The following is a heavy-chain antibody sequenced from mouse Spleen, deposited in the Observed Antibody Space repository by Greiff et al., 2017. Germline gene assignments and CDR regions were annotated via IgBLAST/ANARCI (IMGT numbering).Heavy chain of an antibody. D-gene: IGHD2-3*01. J-gene: IGHJ4*01. CDR1: GYTFTDYY. Sequence: EVQLQQSGPVLVKPGASVKMSCKASGYTFTDYYMNWVKQSHGKSLEWIGVINPYNGGTSYNQKFKGKATLTVDKSSSTAYMELNSLTSEDSAVYYCAREGWLLRVDYWGQGTSVTVSS. V-gene: IGHV1-19*01. CDR2: INPYNGGT. CDR3: AREGWLLRVDY.